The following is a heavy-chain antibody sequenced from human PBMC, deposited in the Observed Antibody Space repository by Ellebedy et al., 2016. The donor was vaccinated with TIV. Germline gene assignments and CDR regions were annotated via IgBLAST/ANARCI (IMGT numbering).Heavy chain of an antibody. J-gene: IGHJ5*02. CDR1: GDSMSRSSYY. CDR3: ARWFGELLYVRWFDP. CDR2: IYYSGST. Sequence: SETLSLTCTVSGDSMSRSSYYWGWIRQPPEKGLEWIGSIYYSGSTYYNPSLKSRVAISADTSKNQFSLRLSSVTAADTAVYYCARWFGELLYVRWFDPWGQGTLVTVSS. D-gene: IGHD3-10*01. V-gene: IGHV4-39*01.